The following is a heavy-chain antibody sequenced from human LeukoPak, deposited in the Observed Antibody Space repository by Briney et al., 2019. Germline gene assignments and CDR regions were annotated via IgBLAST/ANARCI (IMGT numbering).Heavy chain of an antibody. Sequence: GGSLRLSCVASGFTFSDYYISWIRQAPGKGLEYVSYISSNGNIIHYAASVEGRFTISRDNARKSVSLQMNSLRVEDTAHYYCTREIYYDRGLDVWGKGTTVTVSS. CDR2: ISSNGNII. CDR3: TREIYYDRGLDV. J-gene: IGHJ6*04. CDR1: GFTFSDYY. V-gene: IGHV3-11*01.